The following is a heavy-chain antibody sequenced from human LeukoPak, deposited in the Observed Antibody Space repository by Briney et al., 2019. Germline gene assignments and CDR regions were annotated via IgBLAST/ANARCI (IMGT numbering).Heavy chain of an antibody. D-gene: IGHD6-13*01. Sequence: SETLSLTCTVSGGSITSYYWSWIRHPPGKGLEWIGYIQHSGVTRYNPSLKSRVTMSIDTSKYQCSLKVNFVTAADTAVYYCVASGPPAPANWFDPWGQGTLVTVSS. CDR2: IQHSGVT. V-gene: IGHV4-59*03. CDR1: GGSITSYY. J-gene: IGHJ5*02. CDR3: VASGPPAPANWFDP.